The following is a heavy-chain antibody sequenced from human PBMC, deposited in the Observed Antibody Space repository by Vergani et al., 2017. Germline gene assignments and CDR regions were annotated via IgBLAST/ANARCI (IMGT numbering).Heavy chain of an antibody. D-gene: IGHD1-26*01. Sequence: EVQLLESGGGLVQPGGSLRLSCAASGFTFSSYAMSWVGQAPGKGLEWVSAISGSGGSTYYADSVKGRFTISRDNSKNTLYLQMNSLRAEDTAVYYCAKGGIVGATTFYYYYYMDVWGKGTTVTVSS. CDR1: GFTFSSYA. CDR3: AKGGIVGATTFYYYYYMDV. CDR2: ISGSGGST. V-gene: IGHV3-23*01. J-gene: IGHJ6*03.